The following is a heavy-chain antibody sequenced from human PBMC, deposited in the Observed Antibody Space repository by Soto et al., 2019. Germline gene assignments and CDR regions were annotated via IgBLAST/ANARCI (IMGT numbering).Heavy chain of an antibody. J-gene: IGHJ4*02. CDR3: ARDHCSGGSCYYFDY. V-gene: IGHV3-33*01. Sequence: GGSLRLSCAASGFTFSSYGMHWVRQAPGKGLEWVAVIWYDGSNKYYADSVKGRFTISRDNSKNTLYLQMNSLRAEDTAVYYWARDHCSGGSCYYFDYWGQGTLVTVSS. CDR2: IWYDGSNK. D-gene: IGHD2-15*01. CDR1: GFTFSSYG.